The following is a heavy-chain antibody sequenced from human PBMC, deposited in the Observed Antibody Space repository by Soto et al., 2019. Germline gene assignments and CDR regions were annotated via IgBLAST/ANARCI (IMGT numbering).Heavy chain of an antibody. V-gene: IGHV1-58*01. CDR1: GFTFTRSA. Sequence: GASVKVSCKASGFTFTRSAVQWVRQARGQRLEWIGWIVVGSANTIYAQKSQERVTVTRDMSTSTAYMELSSLRSADTAVYYCARDYFDSSGSYGMDVWGQGTTVTVSS. J-gene: IGHJ6*02. D-gene: IGHD3-22*01. CDR3: ARDYFDSSGSYGMDV. CDR2: IVVGSANT.